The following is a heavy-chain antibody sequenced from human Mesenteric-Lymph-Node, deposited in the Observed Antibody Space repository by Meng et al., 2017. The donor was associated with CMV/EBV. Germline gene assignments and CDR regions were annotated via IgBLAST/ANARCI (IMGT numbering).Heavy chain of an antibody. CDR3: ARGPDSSGYYYFDY. D-gene: IGHD3-22*01. CDR1: GASVSSGDYY. V-gene: IGHV4-30-4*08. J-gene: IGHJ4*02. CDR2: IYHSGSS. Sequence: SETLSLTCTVSGASVSSGDYYWSWIRQPPGKGLEWIGYIYHSGSSYYNPFLKSRVSISVDTSTNQFSLKLSSVTAAATAVYYCARGPDSSGYYYFDYWGQGTLVPSPQ.